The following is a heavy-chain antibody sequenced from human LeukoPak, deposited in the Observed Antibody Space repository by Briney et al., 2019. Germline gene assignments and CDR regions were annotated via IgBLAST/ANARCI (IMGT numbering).Heavy chain of an antibody. J-gene: IGHJ1*01. CDR1: GGSISSGTYY. Sequence: SHTLSLTCTVSGGSISSGTYYWSWIRQPAGKGLEWIGRIYSSGTTNYNPSLKSRITISIDRSKNQFSLQLSSVTAADTAVYYCASDFQHWGQGTLVTVSS. CDR2: IYSSGTT. V-gene: IGHV4-61*02. CDR3: ASDFQH.